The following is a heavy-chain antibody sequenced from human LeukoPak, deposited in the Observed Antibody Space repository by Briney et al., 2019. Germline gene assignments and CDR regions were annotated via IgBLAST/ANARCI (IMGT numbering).Heavy chain of an antibody. CDR2: IYYSAST. D-gene: IGHD1-1*01. J-gene: IGHJ3*02. Sequence: PSETLSLTCTVSGGSISSSSYYWGWIRQPPGKGLEWIGSIYYSASTYYNPSLKSRVTISVDTSKNQFSLKLSSVTAADTAVYYCARAVEERAFDIWGQGTMVTVSS. CDR3: ARAVEERAFDI. CDR1: GGSISSSSYY. V-gene: IGHV4-39*07.